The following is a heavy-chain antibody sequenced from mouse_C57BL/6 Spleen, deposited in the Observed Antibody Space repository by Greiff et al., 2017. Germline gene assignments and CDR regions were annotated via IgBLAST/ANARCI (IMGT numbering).Heavy chain of an antibody. V-gene: IGHV5-9*01. CDR3: ATSSYDYYYAMDY. Sequence: EVQLVESGGGLVKPGGSLKLSCAASGFTFSSYTMSWVRQTPEKRLEWVATISGGGGNTYYPDSVKGRFTISRDNAKNTLYLQMSSLRSEDTALYYCATSSYDYYYAMDYWGQGTSVTVSS. J-gene: IGHJ4*01. CDR1: GFTFSSYT. D-gene: IGHD1-1*01. CDR2: ISGGGGNT.